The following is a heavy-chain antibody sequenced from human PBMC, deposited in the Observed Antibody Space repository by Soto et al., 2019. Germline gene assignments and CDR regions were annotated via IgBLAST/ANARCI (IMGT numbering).Heavy chain of an antibody. CDR2: IIPIFGTA. Sequence: QVQLVQSGAEVKKPGSSVKVSCKASGGSFSGYAISWVRQAPGQGLEWMGGIIPIFGTANYAQIFQGRVTITTEESTSTAYMELNSLTSEDTSVYYCVRVSGPVAISYYRYGMDVWGQGTTVTVSS. CDR3: VRVSGPVAISYYRYGMDV. CDR1: GGSFSGYA. J-gene: IGHJ6*02. V-gene: IGHV1-69*01. D-gene: IGHD1-26*01.